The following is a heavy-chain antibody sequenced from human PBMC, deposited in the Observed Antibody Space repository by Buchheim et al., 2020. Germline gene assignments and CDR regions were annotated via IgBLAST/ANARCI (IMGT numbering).Heavy chain of an antibody. D-gene: IGHD5-12*01. Sequence: EVQLVESGGGLVQHGGSLRLSCAASGFTFSDYWMHWVRQTPGKGLVWVSRIDSDGSSTTYADSVKGRFTISRDNAKNKLNPQMNSLRAEDTAVYYCARASYSGYNYCGQGTL. CDR3: ARASYSGYNY. CDR1: GFTFSDYW. J-gene: IGHJ4*02. V-gene: IGHV3-74*01. CDR2: IDSDGSST.